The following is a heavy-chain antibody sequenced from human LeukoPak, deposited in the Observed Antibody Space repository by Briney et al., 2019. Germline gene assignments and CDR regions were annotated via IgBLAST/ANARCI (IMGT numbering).Heavy chain of an antibody. Sequence: GGSLRLSCSASGFIFNTFGMNWVRQAPGKGLEWVSSITSTTTYTYYADSVKGRFTISRDNAKNSLYVQMNSLRAEDTAVYYCARDGGAEYYDFWSGYYHFDYWGQGTLVTVSS. D-gene: IGHD3-3*01. V-gene: IGHV3-21*01. J-gene: IGHJ4*02. CDR3: ARDGGAEYYDFWSGYYHFDY. CDR1: GFIFNTFG. CDR2: ITSTTTYT.